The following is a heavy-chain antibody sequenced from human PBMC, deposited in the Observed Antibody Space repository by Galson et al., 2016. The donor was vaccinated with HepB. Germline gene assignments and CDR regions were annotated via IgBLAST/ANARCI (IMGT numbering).Heavy chain of an antibody. J-gene: IGHJ5*01. CDR1: GFPFSSHG. Sequence: SLRLSCAASGFPFSSHGMHWVRQAPGKGLEWVAVIRSDGRNKYYGDSVKGRFTISRDNSKNTLYLQMNSLTAEDTAVYYCARAIRNGDYGFEFWGQGTLVTVSS. CDR3: ARAIRNGDYGFEF. V-gene: IGHV3-33*01. CDR2: IRSDGRNK. D-gene: IGHD4-17*01.